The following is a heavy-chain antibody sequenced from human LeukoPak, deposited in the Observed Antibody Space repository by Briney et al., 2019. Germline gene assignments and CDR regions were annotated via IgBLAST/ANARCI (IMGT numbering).Heavy chain of an antibody. CDR2: INHSGST. V-gene: IGHV4-34*01. Sequence: SETLSLTCAVYGGSFSGYYWSWIRQPPGKGLEWIGEINHSGSTTYNPSLKSRVSISLDTSKKHFSLKLSSVTAADTAVYYCAGTGLFFDYWSQGTLVTVSS. D-gene: IGHD7-27*01. CDR3: AGTGLFFDY. J-gene: IGHJ4*02. CDR1: GGSFSGYY.